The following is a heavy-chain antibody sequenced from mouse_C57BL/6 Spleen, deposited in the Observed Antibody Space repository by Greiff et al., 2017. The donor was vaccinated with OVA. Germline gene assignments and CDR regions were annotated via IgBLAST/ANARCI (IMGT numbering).Heavy chain of an antibody. CDR1: GFTFSSYA. D-gene: IGHD3-2*02. CDR3: ARDSSVFAMDY. Sequence: EVQGVEPGGGLVKPGGSLKLSCAASGFTFSSYAMSWVRQTPEQRLEWVATISDGGSYTYYPDNVKGRFTISRDNAKNNLYLQRSHLKSEDTAMYYCARDSSVFAMDYWGQGTSVTVSS. V-gene: IGHV5-4*01. J-gene: IGHJ4*01. CDR2: ISDGGSYT.